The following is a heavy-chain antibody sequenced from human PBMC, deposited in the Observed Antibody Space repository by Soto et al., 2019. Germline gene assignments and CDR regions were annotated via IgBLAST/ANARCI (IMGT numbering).Heavy chain of an antibody. CDR3: AKNHLGKPFYYYYIMDA. J-gene: IGHJ6*02. V-gene: IGHV3-30*18. Sequence: QVQLEESGGGVVQPGRSRRLSLAASGFAFGDYGRHWVRQAPGKGLEGVAIISSDGNNKYYADSVKGRFTISRDNSQNTLFLQMNSLRADDTALYYCAKNHLGKPFYYYYIMDAWGQGTTVTVSS. CDR2: ISSDGNNK. CDR1: GFAFGDYG. D-gene: IGHD6-13*01.